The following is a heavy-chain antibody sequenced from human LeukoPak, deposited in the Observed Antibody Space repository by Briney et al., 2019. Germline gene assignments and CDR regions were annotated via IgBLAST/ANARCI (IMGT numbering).Heavy chain of an antibody. CDR2: IKQDGSEK. CDR1: GFTFSSYW. V-gene: IGHV3-7*01. J-gene: IGHJ4*02. Sequence: GGSLRLSCAASGFTFSSYWMNWVRQAPGKGLEWVANIKQDGSEKYYVVSVKGRFTISRDNAKNSLYLQMNSLRAEDTAVYYCARYTTAGYSSGWYGPSFDYWGQGTLVTVSS. D-gene: IGHD6-19*01. CDR3: ARYTTAGYSSGWYGPSFDY.